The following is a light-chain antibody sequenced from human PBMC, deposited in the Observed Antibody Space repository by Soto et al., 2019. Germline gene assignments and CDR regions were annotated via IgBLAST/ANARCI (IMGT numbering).Light chain of an antibody. CDR2: EAS. CDR3: CSLTNGATWV. J-gene: IGLJ3*02. CDR1: NSDVGSHNF. Sequence: QSALTQPASVSGSPGQSITISCTGTNSDVGSHNFVSWYQQYPGKAPKLLIYEASKRPSGLSNRFSGSKSGNTASLTISGLQAEDVADYYCCSLTNGATWVFGGGTKVTVL. V-gene: IGLV2-23*01.